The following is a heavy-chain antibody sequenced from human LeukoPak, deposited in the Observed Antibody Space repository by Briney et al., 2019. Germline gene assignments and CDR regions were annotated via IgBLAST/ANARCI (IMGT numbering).Heavy chain of an antibody. CDR1: GFTFSTYW. V-gene: IGHV3-7*01. J-gene: IGHJ4*02. Sequence: GGSLRLSCAPSGFTFSTYWMGWVRQAPGKGLEWLANINQGGSEKYYVDSVKGRFTISRDNAMNSLFLQMNSLRAEDTAVYYCARDVGDLWGQGTLVTVSS. CDR2: INQGGSEK. D-gene: IGHD2-21*02. CDR3: ARDVGDL.